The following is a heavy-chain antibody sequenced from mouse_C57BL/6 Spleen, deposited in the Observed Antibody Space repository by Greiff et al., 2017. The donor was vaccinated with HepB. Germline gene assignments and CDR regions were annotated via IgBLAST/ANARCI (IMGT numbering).Heavy chain of an antibody. D-gene: IGHD1-1*01. CDR3: TRAFYYYGSSYWYFDV. Sequence: DVMLVESGGGLVQPGGSMKLSCAASGFTFSDAWMDWVRQSPEKGLEWVAEIRNKANNHATYYAESVKGRFTISRDDSKSSVYLQMNSLRAEDTGIYYCTRAFYYYGSSYWYFDVWGTGTTVTVSS. CDR2: IRNKANNHAT. J-gene: IGHJ1*03. CDR1: GFTFSDAW. V-gene: IGHV6-6*01.